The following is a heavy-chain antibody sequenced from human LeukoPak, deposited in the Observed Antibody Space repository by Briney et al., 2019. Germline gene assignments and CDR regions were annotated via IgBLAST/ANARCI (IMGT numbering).Heavy chain of an antibody. Sequence: ASVKVSCKASGYTFTSYDINWVRQATGQGLEWRGWMNPNSGDTGYAQKFQRRVTITRNTSIRTAYMELSSLRSEDTAVYYCARGVPVRRFLLYCSGGSCYSHYMDVWGKGTTVTVSS. CDR2: MNPNSGDT. CDR1: GYTFTSYD. CDR3: ARGVPVRRFLLYCSGGSCYSHYMDV. V-gene: IGHV1-8*03. D-gene: IGHD2-15*01. J-gene: IGHJ6*03.